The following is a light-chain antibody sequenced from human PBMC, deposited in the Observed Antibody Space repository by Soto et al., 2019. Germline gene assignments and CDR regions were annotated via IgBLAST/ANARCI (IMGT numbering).Light chain of an antibody. J-gene: IGLJ2*01. V-gene: IGLV1-40*01. CDR1: SSNIGAGYD. CDR3: QSYDSRVRVV. CDR2: GNS. Sequence: QSVLTQPPSVSGAPGQRVTISCTGSSSNIGAGYDVHWYQQLPGTAPKLLIYGNSNRPSGVPDRFSGSKSGTSASLAITGLQAEDEADYYCQSYDSRVRVVFGGGPKLTVL.